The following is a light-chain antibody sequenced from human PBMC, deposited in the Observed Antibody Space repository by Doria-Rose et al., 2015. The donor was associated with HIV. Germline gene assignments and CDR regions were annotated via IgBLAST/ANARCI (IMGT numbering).Light chain of an antibody. Sequence: VLTPSPATLSLSPGERATLSCRASQSVSSNLAWYQQKPGQAPRLLIYDASNRATGIPARFSGSGSGTDFTLTISSLEPEDFAVYFCQQRSNRPPIFTFGPGTKVDI. J-gene: IGKJ3*01. CDR3: QQRSNRPPIFT. V-gene: IGKV3-11*01. CDR2: DAS. CDR1: QSVSSN.